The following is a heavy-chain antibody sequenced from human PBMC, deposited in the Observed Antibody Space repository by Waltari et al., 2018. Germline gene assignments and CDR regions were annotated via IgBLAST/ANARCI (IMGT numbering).Heavy chain of an antibody. CDR3: ATYIGASVGTASFDV. CDR1: GGSITSARHY. J-gene: IGHJ3*01. Sequence: QLQLQESGPGLVKPSETVSLTCSVSGGSITSARHYWAWIRQPPGQGLEWIGSISYSGTPYNSPSLQSRVTISRDTSKNQLSLKLDSVTASDTAVYYCATYIGASVGTASFDVWGQGTMVTVSS. D-gene: IGHD5-12*01. CDR2: ISYSGTP. V-gene: IGHV4-39*01.